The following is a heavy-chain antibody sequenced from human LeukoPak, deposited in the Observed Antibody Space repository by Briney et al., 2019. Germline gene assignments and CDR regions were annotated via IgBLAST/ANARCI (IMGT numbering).Heavy chain of an antibody. V-gene: IGHV3-7*01. CDR2: IKQDGSEK. D-gene: IGHD4-17*01. CDR3: ARYYDYGDYAFDY. CDR1: GFTFSSYW. J-gene: IGHJ4*02. Sequence: GGSLRLSCAASGFTFSSYWMSWVRQAPGKGLEWVANIKQDGSEKYYVDSVKGRFTISRDNAKNSLYLQMNSLRAEDTAVYYCARYYDYGDYAFDYWGQGTLVTVSS.